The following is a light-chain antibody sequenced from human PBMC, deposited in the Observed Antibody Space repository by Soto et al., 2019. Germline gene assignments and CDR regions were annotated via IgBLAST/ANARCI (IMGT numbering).Light chain of an antibody. CDR3: QSYDSSLSGSV. Sequence: QSVLTQPPSVSGAPGQRVTISCTGSSSNIGAGYDVHWYQQLPGTAPKLLIYGNSNRPSGVPDLFSGSKSGTSASPAITGFQPEDEADYYCQSYDSSLSGSVFGGGTNLTVL. V-gene: IGLV1-40*01. CDR2: GNS. J-gene: IGLJ3*02. CDR1: SSNIGAGYD.